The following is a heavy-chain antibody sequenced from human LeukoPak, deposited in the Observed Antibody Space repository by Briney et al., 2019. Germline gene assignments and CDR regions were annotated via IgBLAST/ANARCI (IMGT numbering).Heavy chain of an antibody. Sequence: GGSLRLSCAASGFTFSSYSMNWVRQAPGKGLEWVSYISSSSSTIYYADSVKGRFTISRDNAKNLLYLQMNSLRAEDTAVYYCARDGGGGPFDYWGQGTLVTVSS. J-gene: IGHJ4*02. CDR1: GFTFSSYS. V-gene: IGHV3-48*01. CDR2: ISSSSSTI. D-gene: IGHD3-3*01. CDR3: ARDGGGGPFDY.